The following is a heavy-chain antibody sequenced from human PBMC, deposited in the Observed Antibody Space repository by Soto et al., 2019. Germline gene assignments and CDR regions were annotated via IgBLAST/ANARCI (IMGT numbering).Heavy chain of an antibody. CDR1: GFTFSNAW. V-gene: IGHV3-15*07. CDR3: TTLGLYCSSTSCYEGWPDY. J-gene: IGHJ4*02. CDR2: IKSKTDGGTT. Sequence: GGSLRLSCAASGFTFSNAWMNWVRQAPGKGLEWVGRIKSKTDGGTTDYAAPVKGRFTISRDDSKNTLYLQMNSLKTEDTAVYYCTTLGLYCSSTSCYEGWPDYWGQGTLVTVSS. D-gene: IGHD2-2*01.